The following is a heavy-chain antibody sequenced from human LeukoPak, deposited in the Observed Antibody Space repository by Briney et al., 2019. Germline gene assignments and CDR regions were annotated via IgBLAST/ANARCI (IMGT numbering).Heavy chain of an antibody. CDR1: GGSISSGGYS. Sequence: SQTLSLTCAVSGGSISSGGYSWSWIRQPPGKGLEWIGYIYHSGSTYYNPSLKSRVTMSVDTSKNQFSLKLSSVTAADTAVYYCASGVPNDYWGQGTLVTVSS. CDR2: IYHSGST. D-gene: IGHD3-10*01. J-gene: IGHJ4*02. CDR3: ASGVPNDY. V-gene: IGHV4-30-2*01.